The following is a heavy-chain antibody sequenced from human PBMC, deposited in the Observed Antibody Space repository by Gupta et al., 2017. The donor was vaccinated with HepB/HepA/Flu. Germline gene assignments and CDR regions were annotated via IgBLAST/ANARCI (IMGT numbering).Heavy chain of an antibody. V-gene: IGHV3-21*01. Sequence: GKGLEWVSSISSSSSYIYYADSVKGRFTISRDNAKNSLYLQMNSLRAEDTAVYYCARDPSGTGDMVRGVTPRFDPGGQGTLVTVSS. J-gene: IGHJ5*02. CDR3: ARDPSGTGDMVRGVTPRFDP. D-gene: IGHD3-10*01. CDR2: ISSSSSYI.